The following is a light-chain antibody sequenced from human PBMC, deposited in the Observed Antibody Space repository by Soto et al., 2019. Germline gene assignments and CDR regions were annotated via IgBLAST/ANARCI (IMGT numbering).Light chain of an antibody. J-gene: IGKJ5*01. V-gene: IGKV3D-20*02. Sequence: EIVLTQSPGARSVSPAQRSTLSCRASQSVRSSYLAWYQQRPGQAPRLLIYGTSTRATGIPDRFSGSGSGADFTLTISSLEPEDFAVYYCQQRTNWPSITFGPGTRLEIK. CDR3: QQRTNWPSIT. CDR2: GTS. CDR1: QSVRSSY.